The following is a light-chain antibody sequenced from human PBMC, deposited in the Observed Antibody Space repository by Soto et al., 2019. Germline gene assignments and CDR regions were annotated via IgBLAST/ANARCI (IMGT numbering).Light chain of an antibody. Sequence: DIQMTQSPSTLSASVGDRITITCRASQSISNWLAWYQQKPGRAPQLLIYHASTLESGVPSRFSGSGSGTEFTLTISSLQPDDFATYYCQQYNSYSTFGQGTKVEIK. CDR1: QSISNW. J-gene: IGKJ1*01. CDR3: QQYNSYST. CDR2: HAS. V-gene: IGKV1-5*01.